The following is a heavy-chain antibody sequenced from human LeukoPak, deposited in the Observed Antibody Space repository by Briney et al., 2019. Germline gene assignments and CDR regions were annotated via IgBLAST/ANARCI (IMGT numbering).Heavy chain of an antibody. CDR2: IRSKAKNYAT. V-gene: IGHV3-73*01. CDR1: GFSFSGSA. CDR3: TRPSDGDYVGFDY. J-gene: IGHJ4*02. Sequence: PGRSLRLSCAASGFSFSGSAMHWVRQASGKGLEWVGRIRSKAKNYATAYAASVKGRFTISRDDSKNTAYLQMNSLITEDTAVYFCTRPSDGDYVGFDYWGQGTLVTVSS. D-gene: IGHD4-17*01.